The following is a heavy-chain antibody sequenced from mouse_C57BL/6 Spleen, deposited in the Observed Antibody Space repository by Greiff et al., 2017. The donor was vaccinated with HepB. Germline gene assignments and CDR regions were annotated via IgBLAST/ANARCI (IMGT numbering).Heavy chain of an antibody. CDR1: GYAFSSSW. Sequence: VKLQQSGPELVKPGASVKISCKASGYAFSSSWMNWVKQRPGKGLEWIGRIYPGDGDTNYNGKFKGKATLTADKSSSTAYMQLSSLTSEDSAVYFCARKDTTVVTHFDYWGQGTTLTVSS. D-gene: IGHD1-1*01. V-gene: IGHV1-82*01. CDR3: ARKDTTVVTHFDY. J-gene: IGHJ2*01. CDR2: IYPGDGDT.